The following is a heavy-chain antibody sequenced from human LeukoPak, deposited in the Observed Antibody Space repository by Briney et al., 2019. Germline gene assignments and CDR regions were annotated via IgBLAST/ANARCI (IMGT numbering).Heavy chain of an antibody. CDR1: GYTFTKYY. J-gene: IGHJ4*02. V-gene: IGHV1-46*01. D-gene: IGHD6-6*01. CDR2: FNPSGGST. CDR3: AGDLVGSSSG. Sequence: ASVKVSCKASGYTFTKYYIHWVRQAPGQGLEWMGVFNPSGGSTTHARKFQGRVTMTRDTSTSTVYMDLSSLRSEDTAVYYCAGDLVGSSSGWGQGTLVTVSS.